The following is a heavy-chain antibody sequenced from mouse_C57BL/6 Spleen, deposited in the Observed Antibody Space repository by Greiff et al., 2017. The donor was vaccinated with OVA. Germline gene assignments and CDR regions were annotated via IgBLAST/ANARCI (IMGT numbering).Heavy chain of an antibody. Sequence: VQLQQSVAELVRPGASVKLSCTASGFNIKNPYMHWVKQRPEQGLEWIGRIDPANGNTKYAPKFQGKATITADTSSNTAYLQLSSLTSEDTAIYYCAGGLDYDGFDYWGQGTTLTVSS. CDR2: IDPANGNT. V-gene: IGHV14-3*01. CDR3: AGGLDYDGFDY. D-gene: IGHD2-4*01. CDR1: GFNIKNPY. J-gene: IGHJ2*01.